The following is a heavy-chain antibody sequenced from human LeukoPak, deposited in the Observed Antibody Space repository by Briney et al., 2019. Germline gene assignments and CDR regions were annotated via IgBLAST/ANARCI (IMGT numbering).Heavy chain of an antibody. CDR1: GYTFTSYD. J-gene: IGHJ4*02. D-gene: IGHD3-3*01. CDR2: MNPNSGNT. CDR3: ARVYDFWSGQINY. V-gene: IGHV1-8*03. Sequence: ASVKVSCKASGYTFTSYDINWVRQATGQGLEWMGWMNPNSGNTGYAQKFQSRVTITRNTSISTAYMELSSLRSDDTAVYYCARVYDFWSGQINYWGQGTLVTVSS.